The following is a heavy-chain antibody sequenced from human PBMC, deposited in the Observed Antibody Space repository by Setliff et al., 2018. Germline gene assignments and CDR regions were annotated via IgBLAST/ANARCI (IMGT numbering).Heavy chain of an antibody. CDR3: ARHFYPPDFFDH. CDR2: RYYTGTT. V-gene: IGHV4-39*01. D-gene: IGHD3-3*01. CDR1: GVDVIERLYY. Sequence: PSETLSLTCSASGVDVIERLYYWSWVRQSPGKGLEWIGTRYYTGTTFYNPSLESRVAVSLDASEKKFSLNLRSVTTADTAVYYCARHFYPPDFFDHWGQGLLVTVSS. J-gene: IGHJ4*02.